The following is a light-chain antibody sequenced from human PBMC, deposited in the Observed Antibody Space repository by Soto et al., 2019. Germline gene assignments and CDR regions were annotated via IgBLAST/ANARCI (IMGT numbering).Light chain of an antibody. J-gene: IGKJ4*01. CDR3: QHTYSDNS. CDR1: RTINTY. V-gene: IGKV1-39*01. CDR2: GAS. Sequence: DFRMTQSPSSLSASVGDTSTITFRASRTINTYRNRFQQKPGEPPRLLIYGASTLHDGVPSKFSGSGSGADFTLTISCLQPEDFASYNCQHTYSDNSFGGGTKVDI.